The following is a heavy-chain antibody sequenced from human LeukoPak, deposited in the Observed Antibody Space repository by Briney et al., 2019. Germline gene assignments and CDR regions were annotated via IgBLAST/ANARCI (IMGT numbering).Heavy chain of an antibody. Sequence: PSETLSLTCAVSGGSISSSNWWRWVRQPPGKGLEWIGEIYHSGSTNYNPSLKSRVTISVDKSKNQFSLKLSSVTAAGTAVYYCARGAMATTPFFDYWGQGTLVTVSS. CDR1: GGSISSSNW. CDR2: IYHSGST. J-gene: IGHJ4*02. V-gene: IGHV4-4*02. CDR3: ARGAMATTPFFDY. D-gene: IGHD5-24*01.